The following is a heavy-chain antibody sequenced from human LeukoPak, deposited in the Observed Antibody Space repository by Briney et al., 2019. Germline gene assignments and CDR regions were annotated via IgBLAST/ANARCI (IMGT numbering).Heavy chain of an antibody. Sequence: ASVKVSCKASGYTFTSYGISWVRPAPGQGLEWMGWISAYNGNTNYAQKLQGRVTMTTDTSTSTAYMELRSLRSDDTAVYYCARDRVYSGSYRLDYWGQGTLVTVSS. D-gene: IGHD1-26*01. V-gene: IGHV1-18*01. CDR1: GYTFTSYG. CDR2: ISAYNGNT. J-gene: IGHJ4*02. CDR3: ARDRVYSGSYRLDY.